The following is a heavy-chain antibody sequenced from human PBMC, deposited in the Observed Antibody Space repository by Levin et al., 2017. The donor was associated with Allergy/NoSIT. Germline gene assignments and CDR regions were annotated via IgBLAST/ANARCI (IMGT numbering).Heavy chain of an antibody. J-gene: IGHJ6*03. D-gene: IGHD2-2*01. CDR1: GGSFSDSY. CDR2: IIDGERP. Sequence: PSETLSLTCAVYGGSFSDSYWSWIRQPPGKGLEWLGEIIDGERPNYDPSLKSRVTMSVDTSNNQFSLKLSSVTAADTAVYYCARVPRRYCGTSSCYGYYHYYMDVWGKGTTVTVSS. CDR3: ARVPRRYCGTSSCYGYYHYYMDV. V-gene: IGHV4-34*12.